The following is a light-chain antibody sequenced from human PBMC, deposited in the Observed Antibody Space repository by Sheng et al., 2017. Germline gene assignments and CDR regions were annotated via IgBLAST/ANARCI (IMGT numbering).Light chain of an antibody. J-gene: IGKJ5*01. Sequence: EIVLTQSPATLSLSPGERATLSCRASQSVARTYLAWYQHKPGQAPRLLLYGASTRATGVPDRFSGSGSGTDFTLTINRLEPEDFAVYYCQQYADSLVTFGQGTRLES. CDR2: GAS. V-gene: IGKV3-20*01. CDR3: QQYADSLVT. CDR1: QSVARTY.